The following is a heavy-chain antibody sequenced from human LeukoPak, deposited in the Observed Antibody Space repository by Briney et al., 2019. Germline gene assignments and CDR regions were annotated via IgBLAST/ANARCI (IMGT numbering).Heavy chain of an antibody. J-gene: IGHJ4*02. CDR1: GFTFSRHG. V-gene: IGHV3-30*02. CDR2: IRYDGSNK. Sequence: PGGSLRLSCAASGFTFSRHGMHWVRQAPGKGLEWVAFIRYDGSNKYYADSVKGRFTISRDNSKNTLYLQMNSLRAEDTAVYYCAKETIDSRAGYFDYWGQGTLVTVSS. D-gene: IGHD3-22*01. CDR3: AKETIDSRAGYFDY.